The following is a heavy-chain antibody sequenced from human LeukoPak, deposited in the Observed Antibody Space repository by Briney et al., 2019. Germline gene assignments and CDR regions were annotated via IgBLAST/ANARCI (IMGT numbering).Heavy chain of an antibody. CDR2: ISSSSSYI. Sequence: GGSLRLSCAASRFTFRSYSMNWVRQAPGKGLEWVSSISSSSSYIYYADSVKGRFTISRDNAKNSLYLQMNSLRAEDKAVYYCARVGAWANPDYYYYYMDVWGKGTTVTVSS. D-gene: IGHD3-16*01. J-gene: IGHJ6*03. CDR1: RFTFRSYS. CDR3: ARVGAWANPDYYYYYMDV. V-gene: IGHV3-21*01.